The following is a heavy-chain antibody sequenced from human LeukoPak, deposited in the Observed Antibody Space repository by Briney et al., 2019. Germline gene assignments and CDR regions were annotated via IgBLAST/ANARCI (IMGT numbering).Heavy chain of an antibody. CDR3: ARRRTMIVVYNWFDP. J-gene: IGHJ5*02. Sequence: PSETLSLTCAVYGGSFSGYYWSWLRQPPGKGLEWIGEINHSGSTNYNPSLKSRVTISVDTSKNQFSLKLSSVTAADTAVYYCARRRTMIVVYNWFDPWGQGTLVTVSS. V-gene: IGHV4-34*01. D-gene: IGHD3-22*01. CDR1: GGSFSGYY. CDR2: INHSGST.